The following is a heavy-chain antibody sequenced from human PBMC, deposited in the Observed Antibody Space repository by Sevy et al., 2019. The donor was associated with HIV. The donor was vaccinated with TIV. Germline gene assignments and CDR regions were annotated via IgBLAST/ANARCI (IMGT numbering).Heavy chain of an antibody. V-gene: IGHV3-9*01. CDR3: AKDHVGYGYGYWYDP. CDR1: GFTFDDYA. Sequence: GGSLRLSCAASGFTFDDYAMHWVRQAPGKGLEWVSGISWNSGRIGYADSVKGRFTISRDNAKNSLYLQLNSLRAEDTAFYYCAKDHVGYGYGYWYDPWGQGTLVTVSS. CDR2: ISWNSGRI. D-gene: IGHD5-18*01. J-gene: IGHJ5*02.